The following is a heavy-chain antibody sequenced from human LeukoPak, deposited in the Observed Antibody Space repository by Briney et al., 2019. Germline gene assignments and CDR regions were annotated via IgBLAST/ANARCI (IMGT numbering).Heavy chain of an antibody. V-gene: IGHV1-2*02. J-gene: IGHJ3*02. CDR1: GYTFTGYY. Sequence: GASVTVSCKASGYTFTGYYMHWVRQAPGQALEWVGWVNPNSGGRNYAQKFEARVTMTRNTSISTAYMKLSTLRFEYTAVDYCSRDQWGSSSSIEYLESKDAFDIWGQGTMVTVSS. CDR3: SRDQWGSSSSIEYLESKDAFDI. CDR2: VNPNSGGR. D-gene: IGHD6-6*01.